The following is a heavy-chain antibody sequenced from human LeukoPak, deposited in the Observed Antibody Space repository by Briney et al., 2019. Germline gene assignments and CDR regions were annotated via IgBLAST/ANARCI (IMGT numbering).Heavy chain of an antibody. Sequence: ASVKVSCKASGYTFTSYGISWVRQAPGQGLEGMGWISAYNGNTNYAQKLQGRVTMTTDTSTSTAYMELRSLRSDDTAVYYCARDQLITIFGVVIIGRNNWFDPWGQGTLVTVSS. D-gene: IGHD3-3*01. V-gene: IGHV1-18*01. J-gene: IGHJ5*02. CDR2: ISAYNGNT. CDR3: ARDQLITIFGVVIIGRNNWFDP. CDR1: GYTFTSYG.